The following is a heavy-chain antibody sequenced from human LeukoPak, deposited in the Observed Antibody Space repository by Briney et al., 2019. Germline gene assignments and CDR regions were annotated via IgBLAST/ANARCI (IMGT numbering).Heavy chain of an antibody. CDR1: GYTFTGYY. V-gene: IGHV1-2*02. CDR2: MNPNSGGT. D-gene: IGHD1-26*01. CDR3: AKDSGSSNAFDY. Sequence: ASVKVSCKASGYTFTGYYMHWVRQAPGQGLEWMGWMNPNSGGTHYAQKFQGSVTMTRDTSISTAYMELSRLRFDDTAVYYCAKDSGSSNAFDYLGQGTLVTVSS. J-gene: IGHJ4*02.